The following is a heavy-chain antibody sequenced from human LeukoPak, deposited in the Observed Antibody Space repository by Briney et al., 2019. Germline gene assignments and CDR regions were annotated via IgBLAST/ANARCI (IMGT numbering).Heavy chain of an antibody. CDR3: ARGEYQLLVYYYYMDV. CDR2: IKQDGSGK. CDR1: GFTFSSYW. Sequence: GGTLRLSCAASGFTFSSYWMSWVRQAPGKGLEWVANIKQDGSGKYYVDSVKGRFSISRDNAKNSLYLQMNSLRAEDTAVYYCARGEYQLLVYYYYMDVWGKGTTVTVSS. D-gene: IGHD2-2*01. V-gene: IGHV3-7*01. J-gene: IGHJ6*03.